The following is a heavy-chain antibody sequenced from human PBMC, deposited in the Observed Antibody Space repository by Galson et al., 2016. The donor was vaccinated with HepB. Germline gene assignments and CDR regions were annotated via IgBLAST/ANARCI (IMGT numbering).Heavy chain of an antibody. D-gene: IGHD1-26*01. CDR1: GFSLNSNGVG. J-gene: IGHJ4*02. CDR2: IFWDDNK. V-gene: IGHV2-5*02. Sequence: PALVKPTQTLTLTCTFSGFSLNSNGVGVGWIRQPPGKALEWLAVIFWDDNKRYSPSLKTRLTISKDTSKTQVVLTMTNMAPVDTATDYCAHRYTRLGATRFDYWGQGTLVTVSS. CDR3: AHRYTRLGATRFDY.